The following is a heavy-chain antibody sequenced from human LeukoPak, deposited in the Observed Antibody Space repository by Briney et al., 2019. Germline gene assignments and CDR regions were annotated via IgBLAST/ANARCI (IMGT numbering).Heavy chain of an antibody. J-gene: IGHJ4*02. CDR3: HHSGFGGRGDY. D-gene: IGHD3-10*01. CDR1: GGSISSSNW. CDR2: IYHSGST. V-gene: IGHV4-4*02. Sequence: SETLSLTCAVSGGSISSSNWWSWVRQPPGKGLEWIGEIYHSGSTNYNPSLKSRVTISVDKSKNQFSLKLSSVTAADTAVYYCHHSGFGGRGDYWGQGTLVTVSS.